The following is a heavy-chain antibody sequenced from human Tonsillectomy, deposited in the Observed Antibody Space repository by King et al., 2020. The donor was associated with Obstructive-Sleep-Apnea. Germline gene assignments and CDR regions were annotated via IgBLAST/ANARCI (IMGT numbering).Heavy chain of an antibody. J-gene: IGHJ6*02. Sequence: VQLVESGGGLVKPGGSLRLSCAGSGFTFSSYTMNWVRQAPGKGLEWVSSISSSSSYIYYADSVKGRFTISRDNAKNSLYLQMNSLRAEDTAVFYCARDSSHYYGMDVWGQGTTVTVSS. V-gene: IGHV3-21*01. CDR2: ISSSSSYI. CDR1: GFTFSSYT. CDR3: ARDSSHYYGMDV.